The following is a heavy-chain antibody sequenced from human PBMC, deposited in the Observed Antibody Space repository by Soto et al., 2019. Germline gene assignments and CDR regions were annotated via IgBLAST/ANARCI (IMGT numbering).Heavy chain of an antibody. D-gene: IGHD2-8*01. CDR1: GGSFSGYY. Sequence: QVQLQQWGAGLLKPSETLSLTCAVYGGSFSGYYWSWIRQPSGKGLEWIGEINHSGSTNYNPSLKRRVTISVDTSNNQFSLKLSSVTAADTAVYYCASRQGGAVYYFDYWGQGTLVTVSS. CDR2: INHSGST. V-gene: IGHV4-34*01. J-gene: IGHJ4*02. CDR3: ASRQGGAVYYFDY.